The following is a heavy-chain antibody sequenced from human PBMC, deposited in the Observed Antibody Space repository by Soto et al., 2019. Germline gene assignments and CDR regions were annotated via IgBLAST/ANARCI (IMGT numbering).Heavy chain of an antibody. J-gene: IGHJ4*02. CDR3: ASFEGLFPRLANPSHFDY. CDR2: ISYDGSNK. CDR1: GFTFSSYG. D-gene: IGHD3-3*01. V-gene: IGHV3-30*03. Sequence: GGSLRLSCAASGFTFSSYGMNWVRQAPGKGLEWVAVISYDGSNKYYADSVKGRFTISRDNSKNTLYLQMNSLRAEDTAVYDCASFEGLFPRLANPSHFDYWGQGTLVTVSS.